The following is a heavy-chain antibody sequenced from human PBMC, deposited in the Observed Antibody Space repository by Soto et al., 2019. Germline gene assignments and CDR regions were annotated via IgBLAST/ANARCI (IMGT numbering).Heavy chain of an antibody. V-gene: IGHV3-23*01. CDR2: IRDSGAST. CDR3: AGYDPLDH. Sequence: EVQLLESGGGLVQPGGSQRLSCAASGFSFSSNAVSWVRQAPGRGLEWVSSIRDSGASTYYADSVKGRFTISRDNSKNTLFLQMNGLRAEDTAVYYCAGYDPLDHWGQGTLVTVSS. D-gene: IGHD2-15*01. CDR1: GFSFSSNA. J-gene: IGHJ4*02.